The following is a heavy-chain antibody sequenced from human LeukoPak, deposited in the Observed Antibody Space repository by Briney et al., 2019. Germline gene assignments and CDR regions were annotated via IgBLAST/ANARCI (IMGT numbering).Heavy chain of an antibody. CDR3: ARGRVSPVVVIDY. J-gene: IGHJ4*02. V-gene: IGHV1-69*05. Sequence: SVKVSCKASGGTFSSYAISWVRQAPGQGLEWMGGIIPIFGTANYAQKFQGRVTITTDESTSTAYMELSSLRSEDTAVYYCARGRVSPVVVIDYWGQGTLVTVSS. CDR1: GGTFSSYA. D-gene: IGHD3-22*01. CDR2: IIPIFGTA.